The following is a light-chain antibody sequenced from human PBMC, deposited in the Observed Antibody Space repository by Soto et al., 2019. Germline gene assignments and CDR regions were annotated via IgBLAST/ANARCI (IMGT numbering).Light chain of an antibody. J-gene: IGLJ3*02. V-gene: IGLV1-51*01. Sequence: QSVLTQPPSVSAAPGQKVTVSCSGSRSNIGNNYVSWYQHLPGTAPKLLIYDNDKRPSGIPDRFSASKSGTSATLDITGLRTGDEADYYCEAWDSNLSGGVFGGGTKLTVL. CDR2: DND. CDR3: EAWDSNLSGGV. CDR1: RSNIGNNY.